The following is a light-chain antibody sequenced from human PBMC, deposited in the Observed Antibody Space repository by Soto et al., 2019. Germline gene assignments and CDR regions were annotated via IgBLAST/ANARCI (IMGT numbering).Light chain of an antibody. CDR1: SSDVGGYNY. Sequence: QSALTQHASVSGSPGQSITISCTGTSSDVGGYNYVSWYQHHPGKAPKLMIYDVSNRPSGVSNRFSGSKSGNTASLTISGLQAEDEADYYCSSYTSSSTLVVFGGGTQLTVL. CDR3: SSYTSSSTLVV. CDR2: DVS. J-gene: IGLJ2*01. V-gene: IGLV2-14*03.